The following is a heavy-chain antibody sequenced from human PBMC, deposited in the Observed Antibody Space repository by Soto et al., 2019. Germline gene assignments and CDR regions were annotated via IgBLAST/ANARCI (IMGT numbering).Heavy chain of an antibody. Sequence: EVQLLESGGGLEQPGGSLRVSCAASGFIFSIYAMNWVRQTPGKGLEWVSGISGSGVSTYYADSVKGRFSISRDNSKNTLYLQMNSLRAEDTAIYYCVKVRGGFYTYYFDYWGQGTLVTVSS. CDR3: VKVRGGFYTYYFDY. CDR1: GFIFSIYA. D-gene: IGHD3-10*01. V-gene: IGHV3-23*01. J-gene: IGHJ4*02. CDR2: ISGSGVST.